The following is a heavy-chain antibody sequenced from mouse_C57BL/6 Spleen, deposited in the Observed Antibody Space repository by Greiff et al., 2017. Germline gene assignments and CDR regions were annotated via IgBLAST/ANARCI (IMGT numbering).Heavy chain of an antibody. D-gene: IGHD2-3*01. Sequence: VQLQQPGAELVRPGTSVKLSCKASGYTFTSYWMHWVKQRPGQGLEWIGVIDPSDSYTNYNQKFKGKATLTVDTSSSTAYMQLSSLTSEDSAVYYCARGLLRDAMDYWGQGTSVTVSS. J-gene: IGHJ4*01. CDR1: GYTFTSYW. V-gene: IGHV1-59*01. CDR2: IDPSDSYT. CDR3: ARGLLRDAMDY.